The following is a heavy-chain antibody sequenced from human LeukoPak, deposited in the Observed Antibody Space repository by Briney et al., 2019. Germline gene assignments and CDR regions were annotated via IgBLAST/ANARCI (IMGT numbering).Heavy chain of an antibody. D-gene: IGHD6-13*01. J-gene: IGHJ4*02. CDR2: INPYSGDT. Sequence: GASVKVSCKASGYTFTGYHIHWVRQAPGQGLEWMGRINPYSGDTNFAQKFHGRVTMPSDTSITTDYMDLSSLPPDDTAVYFCARDQGSLTRSWYTGYWGQGTQVTVSS. CDR3: ARDQGSLTRSWYTGY. V-gene: IGHV1-2*06. CDR1: GYTFTGYH.